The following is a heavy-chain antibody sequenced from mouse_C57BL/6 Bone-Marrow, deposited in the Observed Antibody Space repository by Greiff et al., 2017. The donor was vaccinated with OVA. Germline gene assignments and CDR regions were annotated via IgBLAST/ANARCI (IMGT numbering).Heavy chain of an antibody. CDR3: AREKKLRAMDY. J-gene: IGHJ4*01. CDR2: ISYDGSN. V-gene: IGHV3-6*01. Sequence: EVQLVESGPGLVKPSQSLSLTCSVTGYSITSGYYWNWIRQFPGNKLEWMGYISYDGSNNYNPSLKNRISITRDTSKNQFFLKLNSVTTEDTATYYCAREKKLRAMDYWGQGTSVTVSS. D-gene: IGHD2-4*01. CDR1: GYSITSGYY.